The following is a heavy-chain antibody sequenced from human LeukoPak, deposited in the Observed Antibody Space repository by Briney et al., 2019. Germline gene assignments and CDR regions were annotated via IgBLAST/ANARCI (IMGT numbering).Heavy chain of an antibody. CDR1: GFTISSYA. V-gene: IGHV3-23*01. D-gene: IGHD3-22*01. J-gene: IGHJ4*02. CDR2: ISTSGGTT. CDR3: ARGYYHDTRGYDEGYFDY. Sequence: GGSLTLSCAASGFTISSYAMSWVQQAPGKGLEWVSSISTSGGTTYYSDSVKGRSSLSRDNSKKSLYLQRNSQRAEQTAVYYRARGYYHDTRGYDEGYFDYWGQGTLVTASS.